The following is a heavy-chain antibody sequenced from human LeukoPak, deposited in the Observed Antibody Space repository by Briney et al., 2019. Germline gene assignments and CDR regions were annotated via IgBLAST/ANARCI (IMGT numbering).Heavy chain of an antibody. CDR3: ASGTFDGPLYGTYWYFHV. J-gene: IGHJ2*01. D-gene: IGHD1-14*01. Sequence: PSGTLSLTCTVSGGSINNNYWSWIRQPPGKALEWIGYVYSNGNTNYNPSLKSRVTMSIETSKNQFSLKVPSVTAADTAVYYCASGTFDGPLYGTYWYFHVWGRGTLVTVSS. CDR1: GGSINNNY. CDR2: VYSNGNT. V-gene: IGHV4-59*01.